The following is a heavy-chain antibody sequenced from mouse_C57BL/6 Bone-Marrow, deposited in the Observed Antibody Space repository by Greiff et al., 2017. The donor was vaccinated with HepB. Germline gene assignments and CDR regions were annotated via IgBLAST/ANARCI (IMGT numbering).Heavy chain of an antibody. CDR2: ISSGSSTI. D-gene: IGHD1-1*01. V-gene: IGHV5-17*01. CDR3: ARGENYDGSSLSYWYFDF. J-gene: IGHJ1*03. Sequence: EVMLVESGGGLVKPGGSLKLSCAASGFTFSDYGMHWVRKAPEKGLEWVAYISSGSSTIYYADTVKGRFTISRDNAKKTLFLQMTSLRSEDTAMYYCARGENYDGSSLSYWYFDFWGTGTTVTVSS. CDR1: GFTFSDYG.